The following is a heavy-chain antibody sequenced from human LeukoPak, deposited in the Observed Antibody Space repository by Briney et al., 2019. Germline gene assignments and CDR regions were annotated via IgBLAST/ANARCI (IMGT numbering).Heavy chain of an antibody. V-gene: IGHV3-48*01. CDR3: TRGTAVAASVGD. CDR1: GFTFSSYS. D-gene: IGHD6-19*01. J-gene: IGHJ4*02. CDR2: ISSSSSTI. Sequence: GGSLRLSCAASGFTFSSYSMNWVRQAPGKGLEWVSYISSSSSTIYYADSVKGRFTISRDNAKNSLYLQMNSLKTEDTAVYYCTRGTAVAASVGDWGQGTLVTVSS.